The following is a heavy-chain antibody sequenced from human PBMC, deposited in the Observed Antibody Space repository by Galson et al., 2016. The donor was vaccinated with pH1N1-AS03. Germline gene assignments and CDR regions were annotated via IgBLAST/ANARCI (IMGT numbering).Heavy chain of an antibody. D-gene: IGHD3-16*02. Sequence: SVKVSCKASGYTFTTYAIHWVRQAPGQRLEWMGWMNTAMGNTKYSQNFQGRVTITRDTSANTAYMELRGLRSEDTAVYFCARDRWTTDWYVDLWGRGTLVTVSS. J-gene: IGHJ2*01. V-gene: IGHV1-3*04. CDR2: MNTAMGNT. CDR1: GYTFTTYA. CDR3: ARDRWTTDWYVDL.